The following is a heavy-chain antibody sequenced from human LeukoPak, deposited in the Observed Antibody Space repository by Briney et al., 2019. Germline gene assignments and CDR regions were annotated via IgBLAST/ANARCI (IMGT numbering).Heavy chain of an antibody. CDR3: ATSRGTTTVTTLYYGMDV. Sequence: GGSLRLSCAASGFTVCSNYMSWVRQAPGKGLEWVSVIYSGGSTYYADSVKGRFTISRDNSKNTLYLQMNSLRAEDTAVYYCATSRGTTTVTTLYYGMDVWGQGTTVTVSS. D-gene: IGHD4-17*01. CDR2: IYSGGST. CDR1: GFTVCSNY. V-gene: IGHV3-53*01. J-gene: IGHJ6*02.